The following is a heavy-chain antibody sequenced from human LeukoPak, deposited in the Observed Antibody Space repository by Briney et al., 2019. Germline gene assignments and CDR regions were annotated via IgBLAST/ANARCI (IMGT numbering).Heavy chain of an antibody. CDR2: INHSGST. CDR1: GGSFSGYY. CDR3: ARWRGTVTTRGSAFDY. J-gene: IGHJ4*02. D-gene: IGHD4-17*01. V-gene: IGHV4-34*01. Sequence: SETLSLTCAVYGGSFSGYYWSWIRQPPGKGLEWIGEINHSGSTNYNPSLKSRVTISVDTSKNQFSLKLSSVTDADTAVYYCARWRGTVTTRGSAFDYWGQGTLVTVSS.